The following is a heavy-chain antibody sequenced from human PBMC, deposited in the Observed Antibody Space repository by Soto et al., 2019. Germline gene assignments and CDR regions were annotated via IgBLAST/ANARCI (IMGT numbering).Heavy chain of an antibody. Sequence: PSETLSLTCAVSGGSISSSNWWSWVRQPPGKGLEWIGEIYHSGSTNYNPSLKSRVTISVDKSKNRFSLKLSSVTAADTAVYYCARGAYCGRDCSPNFDYWGQGTLVTVSS. CDR3: ARGAYCGRDCSPNFDY. D-gene: IGHD2-21*02. J-gene: IGHJ4*02. CDR1: GGSISSSNW. CDR2: IYHSGST. V-gene: IGHV4-4*02.